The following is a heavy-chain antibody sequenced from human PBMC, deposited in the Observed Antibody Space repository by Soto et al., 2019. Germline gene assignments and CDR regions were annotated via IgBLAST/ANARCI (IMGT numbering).Heavy chain of an antibody. CDR2: ISGSGGST. CDR3: AKDVNYYGSGSSPSPALDY. Sequence: GGSLRLSCAASGFTFSSYAMSWVRQAPGKGLEWVSAISGSGGSTYYADSVKGRFTISRDNSKNTLYLQMNSLRTEDTAVYYCAKDVNYYGSGSSPSPALDYWGQGTLVTVSS. J-gene: IGHJ4*02. CDR1: GFTFSSYA. V-gene: IGHV3-23*01. D-gene: IGHD3-10*01.